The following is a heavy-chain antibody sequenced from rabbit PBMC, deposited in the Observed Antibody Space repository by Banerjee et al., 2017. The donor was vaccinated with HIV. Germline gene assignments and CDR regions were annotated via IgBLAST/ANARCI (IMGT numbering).Heavy chain of an antibody. CDR1: GFDLSSYYY. CDR3: AREGDGAGSDYGYFNL. J-gene: IGHJ4*01. V-gene: IGHV1S40*01. D-gene: IGHD4-2*01. Sequence: QSLEESGGDLVKPGASLTLTCTASGFDLSSYYYMCWVRQAPGKGLEWIACIAVGTTGNTYYANWAKGRITISKISSTTVTLQLTRLTAADTATYFCAREGDGAGSDYGYFNLWGPGTLVTVS. CDR2: IAVGTTGNT.